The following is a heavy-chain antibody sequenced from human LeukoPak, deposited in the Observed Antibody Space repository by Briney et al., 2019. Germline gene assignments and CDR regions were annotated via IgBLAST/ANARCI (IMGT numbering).Heavy chain of an antibody. CDR3: ASGDVAVAGTGFDY. Sequence: TGGSLRFSCAASGFTFSSYNMNWVRQAPGKGLEWVSSISSSSTYIYYAASVKGRFTISRDNAKNSLYLQMNSLRAEDTAVYYCASGDVAVAGTGFDYWGQGTLVTVSS. V-gene: IGHV3-21*01. J-gene: IGHJ4*02. CDR1: GFTFSSYN. CDR2: ISSSSTYI. D-gene: IGHD6-19*01.